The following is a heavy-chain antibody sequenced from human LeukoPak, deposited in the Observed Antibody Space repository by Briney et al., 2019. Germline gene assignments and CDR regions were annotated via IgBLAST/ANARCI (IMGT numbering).Heavy chain of an antibody. CDR3: AKDSSGYYRYFDY. CDR1: GFTFSSYS. D-gene: IGHD3-22*01. V-gene: IGHV3-21*04. Sequence: GGSLRLSCAASGFTFSSYSMNWVRQAPGKGLEWVSSISSSSSYIYYADSVKGRFTISRGNAKNSLYLQMNSLRAEDMALYYCAKDSSGYYRYFDYWGQGTLVTVSS. J-gene: IGHJ4*02. CDR2: ISSSSSYI.